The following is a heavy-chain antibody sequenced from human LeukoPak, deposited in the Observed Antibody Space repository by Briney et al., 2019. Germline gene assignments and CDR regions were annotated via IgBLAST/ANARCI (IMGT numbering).Heavy chain of an antibody. D-gene: IGHD2-2*01. CDR3: VKDLLGYCSSTSCYATGPFDY. V-gene: IGHV3-64D*09. J-gene: IGHJ4*02. Sequence: RGSLRLSCSASGFSFSNYAMHWVRQAPGKGLEYVSAISTNGGHTYYADSVQGRFTISRDDSKNTLYLKMSSLRAEDTALYYCVKDLLGYCSSTSCYATGPFDYWGQGTLVTVPS. CDR1: GFSFSNYA. CDR2: ISTNGGHT.